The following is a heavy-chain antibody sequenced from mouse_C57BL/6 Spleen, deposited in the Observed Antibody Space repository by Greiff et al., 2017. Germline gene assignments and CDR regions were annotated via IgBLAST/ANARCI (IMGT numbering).Heavy chain of an antibody. Sequence: VQLQQSGAELVKPGASVKISCKASGYAFSSYWMNWVKQRPGKGLEWIGQIYPGDGDTTYNGKFKGKATLTADKSSSTAYMQLSSLTSEDSAVYFCASPIRQLYAMDYWGKGTSVTVSS. CDR2: IYPGDGDT. V-gene: IGHV1-80*01. D-gene: IGHD3-2*01. CDR3: ASPIRQLYAMDY. J-gene: IGHJ4*01. CDR1: GYAFSSYW.